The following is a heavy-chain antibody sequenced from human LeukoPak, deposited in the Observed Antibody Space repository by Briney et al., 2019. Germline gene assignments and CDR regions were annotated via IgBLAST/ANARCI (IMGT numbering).Heavy chain of an antibody. D-gene: IGHD3-9*01. CDR3: AKVFRYYDILTGYYYYYYMDV. CDR1: GFTFSSYW. V-gene: IGHV3-23*01. J-gene: IGHJ6*03. Sequence: TGGSLRLSCAASGFTFSSYWMHWVRQAPGKGLEWVSAISGSGGSTYYADSVKGRFTISRDNSKNTLYLQMNSLRAEDTAVYYCAKVFRYYDILTGYYYYYYMDVWGKGTTVTVSS. CDR2: ISGSGGST.